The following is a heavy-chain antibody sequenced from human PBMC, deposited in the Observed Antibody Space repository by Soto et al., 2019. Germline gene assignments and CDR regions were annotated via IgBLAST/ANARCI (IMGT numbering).Heavy chain of an antibody. Sequence: GGSLRLSCAASGFTFSSYAMHWVRQAPGKGLEWVAVISYDGSNKYYADSVKGGFTISRDNSKNTLYLQMNSLRAEDTAVYYCARGLYYYDSSDYSGGWDYWGQGTLVTVSS. J-gene: IGHJ4*02. V-gene: IGHV3-30-3*01. CDR1: GFTFSSYA. CDR3: ARGLYYYDSSDYSGGWDY. D-gene: IGHD3-22*01. CDR2: ISYDGSNK.